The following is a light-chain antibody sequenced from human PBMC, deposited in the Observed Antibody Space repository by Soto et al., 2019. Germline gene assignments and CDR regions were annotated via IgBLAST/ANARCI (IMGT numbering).Light chain of an antibody. V-gene: IGKV1-5*01. J-gene: IGKJ1*01. CDR3: QQYHSYWT. CDR2: DAS. CDR1: QSIGTW. Sequence: DIQMTQSPSTLSASVGDRVTITCRASQSIGTWLAWYQQKPGKAPKLLIYDASSLESGVPQRFSGSGSGTEFTLTISSLQTDDFSTYYCQQYHSYWTFGQGTKV.